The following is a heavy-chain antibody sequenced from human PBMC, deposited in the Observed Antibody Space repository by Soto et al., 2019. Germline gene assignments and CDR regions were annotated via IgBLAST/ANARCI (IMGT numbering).Heavy chain of an antibody. D-gene: IGHD5-18*01. CDR1: GYSFTSYW. CDR2: IYPGGSDT. CDR3: ARSPGIQLWYGFHAFDI. Sequence: GESLKISCKGSGYSFTSYWIGWVRQMPGKGLEWMGIIYPGGSDTRYSPSFQGQVTISADKSISTAYLQWSSLKASDTAMYYCARSPGIQLWYGFHAFDIWGQGTMVTVSS. J-gene: IGHJ3*02. V-gene: IGHV5-51*01.